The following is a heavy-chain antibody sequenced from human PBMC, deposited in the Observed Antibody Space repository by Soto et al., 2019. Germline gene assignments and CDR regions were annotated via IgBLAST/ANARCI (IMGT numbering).Heavy chain of an antibody. CDR2: ISTSGSNI. V-gene: IGHV3-48*03. CDR1: GFTFSRSE. CDR3: ARELAAAGSFDY. D-gene: IGHD6-13*01. Sequence: GGSLRSSCAASGFTFSRSEMNWVRQAPGKGLESISYISTSGSNIYYADSVKGRITISRDNAKNSLYLQMNSLRAEDTAVYYCARELAAAGSFDYWGQGTLVTVSS. J-gene: IGHJ4*02.